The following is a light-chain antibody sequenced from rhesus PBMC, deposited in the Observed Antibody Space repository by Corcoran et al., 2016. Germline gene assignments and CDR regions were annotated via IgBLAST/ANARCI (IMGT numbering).Light chain of an antibody. CDR3: CSYTSSSTFI. Sequence: QSAPTQPPSVSGSPGQSVTISCTGTSSDIGGEKYVPWYQKHPGKVPKLMIYGVSDRPSGVSDRFSGSKSGNTASLTISGLQAEDEADYYCCSYTSSSTFIFGAGTRLNVL. V-gene: IGLV2S7*01. CDR1: SSDIGGEKY. CDR2: GVS. J-gene: IGLJ1*01.